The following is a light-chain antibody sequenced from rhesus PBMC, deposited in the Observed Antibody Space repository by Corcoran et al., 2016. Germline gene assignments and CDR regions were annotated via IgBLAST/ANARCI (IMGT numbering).Light chain of an antibody. V-gene: IGKV1-32*02. Sequence: DIQMSQSPSSLSASVGDRVTITCRASQGISSYLNWYQQKQGKDLKLLIFYANSLASGVPSRFSGMGSGTEFSLTMSSLQPEDFATYDGQQGKSNPWTFGQGTKVEIK. CDR1: QGISSY. CDR2: YAN. CDR3: QQGKSNPWT. J-gene: IGKJ1*01.